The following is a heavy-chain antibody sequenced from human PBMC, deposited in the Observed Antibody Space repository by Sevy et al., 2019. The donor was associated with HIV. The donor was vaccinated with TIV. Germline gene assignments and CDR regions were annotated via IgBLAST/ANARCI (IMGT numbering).Heavy chain of an antibody. J-gene: IGHJ5*02. CDR3: SRSGDDSSGFYYWWFDP. CDR2: INWNGGSI. D-gene: IGHD3-22*01. Sequence: GGSLRLSCAASGFTFDDYGMSWVRQAPGKGLEWVSGINWNGGSISYADSLRGRFTISRDNAKNSLYLQMNSLRAEDTAFYYCSRSGDDSSGFYYWWFDPWGQGTLVTVSS. CDR1: GFTFDDYG. V-gene: IGHV3-20*04.